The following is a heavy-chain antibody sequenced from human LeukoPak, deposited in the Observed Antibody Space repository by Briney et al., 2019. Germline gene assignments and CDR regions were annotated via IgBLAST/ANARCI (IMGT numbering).Heavy chain of an antibody. CDR3: ARDAVDTANAV. D-gene: IGHD5-18*01. CDR2: INSDGSIT. CDR1: GFTFSSYG. V-gene: IGHV3-74*01. Sequence: GGSLRLSCVVSGFTFSSYGFHWVRQAPGKGLVWVSHINSDGSITSYADSVKGRFTISRDNAKNTLYLQMNSLRAEDTAVYYCARDAVDTANAVWGQGTTVTVSS. J-gene: IGHJ6*02.